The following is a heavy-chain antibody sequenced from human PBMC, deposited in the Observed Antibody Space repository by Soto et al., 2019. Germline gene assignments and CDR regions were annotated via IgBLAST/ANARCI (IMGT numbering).Heavy chain of an antibody. V-gene: IGHV3-30-3*01. CDR2: IPYDGSNK. J-gene: IGHJ4*02. Sequence: QVQLVESGGGVVQPGRSLRLSCAASGFTFSSYAMHWVRQAPGKGLEWVAVIPYDGSNKYYADSVKGRFTISRDNSKNTLYLQMNSLRAEDTAVYYCAYGDYWTPFDYWGQGTLVTVSS. CDR3: AYGDYWTPFDY. D-gene: IGHD4-17*01. CDR1: GFTFSSYA.